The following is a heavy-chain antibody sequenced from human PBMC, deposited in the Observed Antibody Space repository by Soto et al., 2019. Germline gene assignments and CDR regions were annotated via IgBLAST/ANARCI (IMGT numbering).Heavy chain of an antibody. D-gene: IGHD4-4*01. CDR1: GGTFSSYA. CDR2: IIPIFGTA. CDR3: ATIGYDYSNYVDY. V-gene: IGHV1-69*13. Sequence: SVKLCCEVSGGTFSSYARSWVRHVPGQGLEWMGGIIPIFGTANYAQKFQGSVTITADESTSTAYMELSSLRPEDTAVYYCATIGYDYSNYVDYWGQGTLVTVSS. J-gene: IGHJ4*02.